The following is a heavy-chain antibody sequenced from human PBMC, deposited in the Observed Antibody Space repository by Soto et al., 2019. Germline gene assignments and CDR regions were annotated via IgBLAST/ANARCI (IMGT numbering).Heavy chain of an antibody. CDR3: ARVSSSSFDY. D-gene: IGHD6-6*01. CDR2: KEQDGSEK. CDR1: GFTFSNYW. V-gene: IGHV3-7*05. Sequence: GESLKISCAASGFTFSNYWMSWVRQAPGKGLEWVANKEQDGSEKYYVDSVKGRFTISRDNAKNSLYLQMNSLRAEDTAVYYCARVSSSSFDYWGQGTLVTVSS. J-gene: IGHJ4*02.